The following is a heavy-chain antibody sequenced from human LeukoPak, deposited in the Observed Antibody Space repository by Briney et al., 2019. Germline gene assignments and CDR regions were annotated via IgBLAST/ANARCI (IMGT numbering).Heavy chain of an antibody. CDR1: GYPFTAYF. D-gene: IGHD4-11*01. V-gene: IGHV1-2*02. CDR3: ARGPGGVRIQDYSQMAPDY. Sequence: APVKVSCKTSGYPFTAYFIHWVRQAPGQGLEWMGWINPHSGGTNYAEKFLGRVTMTRDTSISTAYMELSRLRSDDTAVYYCARGPGGVRIQDYSQMAPDYWGQGTLVTVSS. J-gene: IGHJ4*02. CDR2: INPHSGGT.